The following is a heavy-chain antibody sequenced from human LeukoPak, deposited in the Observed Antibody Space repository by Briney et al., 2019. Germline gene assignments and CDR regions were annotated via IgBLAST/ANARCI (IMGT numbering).Heavy chain of an antibody. V-gene: IGHV3-21*01. CDR2: ISSSSSYI. CDR3: AKETYYDILTASANYGMDV. Sequence: KPGGSLRLSCAASGFTFSIYWMSWVRQAPGKGLEWVSSISSSSSYIYYADSVKGRFTISRDNAKNSLYLQMNSLRAEDTAVYYCAKETYYDILTASANYGMDVWGQGTTVTVSS. D-gene: IGHD3-9*01. J-gene: IGHJ6*02. CDR1: GFTFSIYW.